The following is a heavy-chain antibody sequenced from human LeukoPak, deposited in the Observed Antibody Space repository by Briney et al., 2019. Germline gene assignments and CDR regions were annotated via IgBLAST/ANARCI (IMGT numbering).Heavy chain of an antibody. Sequence: ASVKVSCKASGYTFTGYYMHWVRQAPGQGLEWMGRINPNSGGTNYAQKFQGRVTMTRDTSISTAYMELSRLRSDDTAVYYCARGAGSITIFGVRGNWFDPWGQGTLVTVSS. CDR3: ARGAGSITIFGVRGNWFDP. CDR2: INPNSGGT. V-gene: IGHV1-2*06. CDR1: GYTFTGYY. J-gene: IGHJ5*02. D-gene: IGHD3-3*01.